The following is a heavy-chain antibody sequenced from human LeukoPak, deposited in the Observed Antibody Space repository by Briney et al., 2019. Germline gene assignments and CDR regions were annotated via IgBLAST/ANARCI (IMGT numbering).Heavy chain of an antibody. CDR3: AKGLWVATPDTAF. CDR1: GFTVSNYY. J-gene: IGHJ3*01. Sequence: GGSLRLSCAASGFTVSNYYMNWVRQAPGKGLEWVSVIYTGGSTYYADSVKGRFTISRDNSKNTLFLQMNSLRAEDTAVYYCAKGLWVATPDTAFWGQGTMVTVSS. V-gene: IGHV3-66*01. CDR2: IYTGGST. D-gene: IGHD4-23*01.